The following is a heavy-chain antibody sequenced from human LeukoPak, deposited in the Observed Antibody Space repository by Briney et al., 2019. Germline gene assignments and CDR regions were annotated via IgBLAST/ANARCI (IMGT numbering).Heavy chain of an antibody. Sequence: GGSLRLSCAASGFTFSSYSMNWVRQAPGKGLEWVGRIKSKTDGGTTDYAAPVKGRFTISRDDSKNTLYLQMNSLKTEDTAVYYCTTDLLILTGYSYWGQGTLVTVSS. CDR1: GFTFSSYS. V-gene: IGHV3-15*07. J-gene: IGHJ4*02. CDR3: TTDLLILTGYSY. D-gene: IGHD3-9*01. CDR2: IKSKTDGGTT.